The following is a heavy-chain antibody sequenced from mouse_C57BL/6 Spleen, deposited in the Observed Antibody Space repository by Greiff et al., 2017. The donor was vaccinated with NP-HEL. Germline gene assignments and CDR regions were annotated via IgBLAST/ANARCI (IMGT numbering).Heavy chain of an antibody. CDR2: IYPGDGDT. Sequence: VQLVESGPELVKPGASVKISCKASGYAFSSSWMNWVKQRPGKGLEWIGRIYPGDGDTNYNGKFKGKATMTADKSSSTAYMQLSSLTSEDSAVYFCGSSRYWYFDVWGTGTTVTVSS. D-gene: IGHD1-1*01. CDR1: GYAFSSSW. J-gene: IGHJ1*03. V-gene: IGHV1-82*01. CDR3: GSSRYWYFDV.